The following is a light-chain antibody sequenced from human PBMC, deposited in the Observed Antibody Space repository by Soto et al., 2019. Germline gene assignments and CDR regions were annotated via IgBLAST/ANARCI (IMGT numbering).Light chain of an antibody. CDR3: QMYSVDPFT. Sequence: DIQMTQSPSSLSASVGDRVTITCRASQGVGNYLAWYQQKPGKAPNLLIHTASALQSGVPSRFSAGGSGTYFTLTIHSLQPEDVATYYCQMYSVDPFTFGPGTKVDIK. J-gene: IGKJ3*01. CDR2: TAS. CDR1: QGVGNY. V-gene: IGKV1-27*01.